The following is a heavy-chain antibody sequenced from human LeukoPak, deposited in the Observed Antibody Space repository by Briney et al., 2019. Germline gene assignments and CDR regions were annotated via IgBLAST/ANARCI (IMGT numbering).Heavy chain of an antibody. D-gene: IGHD3-10*01. J-gene: IGHJ6*02. V-gene: IGHV3-21*01. CDR2: ISSSSSYI. CDR3: ARASMVRGLLTYGMDV. CDR1: GFTFSSYS. Sequence: GGSLRLYCAASGFTFSSYSMNWVRQAPGQGLVWVSYISSSSSYIYYADSVKGRFTISRDNAKNSLYLQMNILRAEYTAVYYCARASMVRGLLTYGMDVWGQGTTVTVSS.